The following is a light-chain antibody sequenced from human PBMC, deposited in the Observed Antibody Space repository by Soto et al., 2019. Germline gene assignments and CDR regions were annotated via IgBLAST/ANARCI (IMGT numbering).Light chain of an antibody. CDR3: QHYGSSPPKYT. CDR1: QSVSSSS. J-gene: IGKJ2*01. Sequence: EIMLTQSPGTLSLSPGERATLSCRASQSVSSSSLAWYQHKPGQAPRLLIYDAFSRATDIPDRFSGSGSGTDFTLTISRLEPEDFAVYYCQHYGSSPPKYTFGQGTKLEI. CDR2: DAF. V-gene: IGKV3-20*01.